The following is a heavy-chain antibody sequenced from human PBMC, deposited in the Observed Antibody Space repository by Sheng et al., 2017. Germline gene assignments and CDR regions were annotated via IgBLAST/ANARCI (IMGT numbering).Heavy chain of an antibody. J-gene: IGHJ4*02. Sequence: EVHLVESGGGLVQPGGSLRLSCAASGFTLSDSWMDCVRQAPGKGLEWVAKIKQDGSETFYVDSVKGRFTISRDNAKNSLYLQMNSLRAEDTAVYYCVRGSGWVLHYWGQGSRGHR. CDR1: GFTLSDSW. D-gene: IGHD6-25*01. CDR2: IKQDGSET. V-gene: IGHV3-7*01. CDR3: VRGSGWVLHY.